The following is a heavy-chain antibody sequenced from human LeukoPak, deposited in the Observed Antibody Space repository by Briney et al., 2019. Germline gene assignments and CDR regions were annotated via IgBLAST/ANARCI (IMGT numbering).Heavy chain of an antibody. CDR2: ISSSSTYI. J-gene: IGHJ4*02. CDR1: GFNFRSYT. V-gene: IGHV3-21*01. D-gene: IGHD6-19*01. CDR3: ARDVAVAGKFDY. Sequence: PGGSLRLSCAGSGFNFRSYTMNWVRQAPGKGLEWVSSISSSSTYIYYADSVKGRFTVTRDNAKNSLYLQMNSLRAEDTAVYYCARDVAVAGKFDYWGQGTLVTVSS.